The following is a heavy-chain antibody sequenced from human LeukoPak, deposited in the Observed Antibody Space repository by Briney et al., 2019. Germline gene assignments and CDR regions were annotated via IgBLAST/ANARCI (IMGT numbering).Heavy chain of an antibody. CDR2: IIPIFGTA. CDR3: ARGPELERFDY. J-gene: IGHJ4*02. V-gene: IGHV1-69*05. D-gene: IGHD1-1*01. CDR1: GGTFNTYT. Sequence: ASVKVSCKASGGTFNTYTITWVRQAPGQGLEWMGGIIPIFGTANYAQKFQGRVTITTDESTSTAYMELSSLRSDGTAVYYCARGPELERFDYWGQGTLVTVSS.